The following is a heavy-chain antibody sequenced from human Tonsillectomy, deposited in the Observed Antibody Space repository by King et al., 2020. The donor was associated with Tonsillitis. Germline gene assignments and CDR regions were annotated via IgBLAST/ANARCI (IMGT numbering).Heavy chain of an antibody. CDR1: GGSISSGGYY. V-gene: IGHV4-31*01. CDR3: APGRTTMAPGYFDF. J-gene: IGHJ4*02. D-gene: IGHD5-18*01. Sequence: QLQESGPGLVKPSQTLSLTCTVSGGSISSGGYYWSWIRQPPAKGLEWIGYIYHSERTFYNSSLKSLITVSVDTSKNQFSLTLSSVTAADTAMYYCAPGRTTMAPGYFDFWGQGTLVTVSS. CDR2: IYHSERT.